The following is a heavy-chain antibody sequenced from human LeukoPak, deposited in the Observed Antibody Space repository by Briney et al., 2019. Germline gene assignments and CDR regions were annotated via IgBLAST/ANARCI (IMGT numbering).Heavy chain of an antibody. CDR2: IYYSGST. CDR3: ARVTVAGNVDY. J-gene: IGHJ4*02. CDR1: GGSISSEY. V-gene: IGHV4-59*01. D-gene: IGHD6-19*01. Sequence: PSETLSLTCTVSGGSISSEYWSWIRQPPXXXLEWIGYIYYSGSTNYNPSLKSRVTISVDTSKNQFSLKLSSVTAADTAVYYCARVTVAGNVDYWGQGTLVTVSS.